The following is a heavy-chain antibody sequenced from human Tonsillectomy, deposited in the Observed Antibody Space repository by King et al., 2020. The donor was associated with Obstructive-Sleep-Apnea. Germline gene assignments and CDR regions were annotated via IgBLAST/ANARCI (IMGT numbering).Heavy chain of an antibody. V-gene: IGHV4-39*07. Sequence: LQLQESGPGLVKPSETLSLTCTVSGVSIRSSSYYWGWIRQPPGKGLEWIGSLLYSGNTYYHPSLKRRVTILVDTSKNQFSLKLSSVTAADTAVYYCARGWGSFDYWGQGTLVTVSS. D-gene: IGHD3-16*01. CDR3: ARGWGSFDY. CDR2: LLYSGNT. CDR1: GVSIRSSSYY. J-gene: IGHJ4*02.